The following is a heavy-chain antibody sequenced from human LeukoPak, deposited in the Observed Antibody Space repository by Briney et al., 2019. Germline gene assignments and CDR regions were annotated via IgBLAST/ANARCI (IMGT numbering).Heavy chain of an antibody. V-gene: IGHV4-39*02. D-gene: IGHD5-24*01. J-gene: IGHJ4*02. CDR2: IYYSGRT. Sequence: PSETLSLTCTVSGGSISSSSYYWGWIRQPPGKGLEWIGSIYYSGRTYYNPSLKSRVTISVDTSMHQFSLKLSSGTGADTAVYYRAREGGLEGYYFDYWGQGTLVTVAS. CDR3: AREGGLEGYYFDY. CDR1: GGSISSSSYY.